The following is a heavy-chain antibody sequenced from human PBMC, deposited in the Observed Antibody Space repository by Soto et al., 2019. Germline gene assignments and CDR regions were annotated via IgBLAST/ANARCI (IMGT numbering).Heavy chain of an antibody. V-gene: IGHV4-39*01. J-gene: IGHJ5*02. CDR1: GGSIRVQSYY. CDR2: SYYSGTS. CDR3: TRRYNWNDYYFDP. Sequence: PSETLSLTCTVSGGSIRVQSYYWTWIRQTPVKGLEWVGSSYYSGTSYFNPALKGRVTISVDTSTNQFSLRLTSVTAADTAVYYCTRRYNWNDYYFDPWGQGTLVTVSS. D-gene: IGHD1-20*01.